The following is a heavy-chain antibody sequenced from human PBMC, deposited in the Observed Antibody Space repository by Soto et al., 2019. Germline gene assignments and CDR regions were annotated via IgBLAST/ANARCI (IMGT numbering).Heavy chain of an antibody. Sequence: SETLSLTCTVSGGSVSSGSYYWSWIRQAPGKGLEWIGSIYYSGSTYYNPSLKSRVTISVDTSKNQFSLKLSSVTAADTAVYYCARGYSGFYLFDYWGQGTLVTVSS. CDR2: IYYSGST. CDR1: GGSVSSGSYY. V-gene: IGHV4-39*01. D-gene: IGHD5-12*01. J-gene: IGHJ4*02. CDR3: ARGYSGFYLFDY.